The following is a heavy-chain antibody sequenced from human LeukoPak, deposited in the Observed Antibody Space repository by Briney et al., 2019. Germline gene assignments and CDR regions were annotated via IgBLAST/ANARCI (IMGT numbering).Heavy chain of an antibody. J-gene: IGHJ6*02. V-gene: IGHV1-69*13. D-gene: IGHD2-2*01. CDR3: VRCREYQLLGYYYGMDV. Sequence: GASVKVSCKASGGTFSSYAISWVRQAPGQGLEWMGGIIPIFGTANYAQKFQGRVTITADESTSTAYMGLSSLRSEDTAVYYCVRCREYQLLGYYYGMDVWGQGTTVTVSS. CDR1: GGTFSSYA. CDR2: IIPIFGTA.